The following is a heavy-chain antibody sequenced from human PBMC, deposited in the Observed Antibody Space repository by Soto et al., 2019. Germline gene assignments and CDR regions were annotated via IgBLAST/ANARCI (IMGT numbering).Heavy chain of an antibody. Sequence: PSETMDLTCTVSGGSISSYHWSWIRQSPGKGLEWIRYTSNSAPTIYNPSLKSRVTISADTSKNQFSLRLSSVTAADTAVYFCARQFRDVYNAVEYWGQGALVTVSS. CDR1: GGSISSYH. J-gene: IGHJ4*02. CDR3: ARQFRDVYNAVEY. D-gene: IGHD1-1*01. CDR2: TSNSAPT. V-gene: IGHV4-59*08.